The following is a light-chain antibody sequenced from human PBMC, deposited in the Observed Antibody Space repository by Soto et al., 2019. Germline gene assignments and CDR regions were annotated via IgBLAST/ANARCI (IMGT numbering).Light chain of an antibody. V-gene: IGKV3-15*01. CDR1: QSVSSN. CDR3: QQYNSWPLT. CDR2: GAS. J-gene: IGKJ4*01. Sequence: ETVMTQSPATLSVSPGERATLSCRASQSVSSNLAWYQQKPGQAPRLLIYGASTRATGIPARFSGSGSGTEFTLTMSSLQSEDLAVYSCQQYNSWPLTFGGGTKVEIK.